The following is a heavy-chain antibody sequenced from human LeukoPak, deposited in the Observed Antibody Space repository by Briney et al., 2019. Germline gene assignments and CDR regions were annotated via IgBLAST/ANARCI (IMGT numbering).Heavy chain of an antibody. CDR2: ISVSVGST. CDR1: GFTFSSYA. CDR3: AKLGYCSSTSSPTPRMYYFDY. J-gene: IGHJ4*02. D-gene: IGHD2-2*01. V-gene: IGHV3-23*01. Sequence: GGSLRLSCAASGFTFSSYAMSWVRQAPGKGLEWVSAISVSVGSTYYADSVKGRFTISRDNSKNTLYLQMNSLRAEDTAVYYCAKLGYCSSTSSPTPRMYYFDYGGQGTLVSVS.